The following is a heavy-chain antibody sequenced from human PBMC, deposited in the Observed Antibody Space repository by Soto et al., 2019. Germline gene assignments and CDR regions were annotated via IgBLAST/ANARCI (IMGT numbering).Heavy chain of an antibody. D-gene: IGHD2-21*02. CDR2: ISGGGGST. CDR1: GFTFGNYG. CDR3: AKGFIVVVTVIRPDDAFDA. Sequence: EVQLLVSGGGLVQPGGSLRLSCAASGFTFGNYGMNWVRQAPGKGLEWVSGISGGGGSTYYADSVKGRFTISRDPSKNTIFLEMNSLRAEDTAVYYCAKGFIVVVTVIRPDDAFDAWGQGTLVTVSS. J-gene: IGHJ5*01. V-gene: IGHV3-23*01.